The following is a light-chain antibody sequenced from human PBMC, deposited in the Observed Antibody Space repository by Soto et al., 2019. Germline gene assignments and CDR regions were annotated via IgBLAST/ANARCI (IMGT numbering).Light chain of an antibody. CDR2: GAS. CDR1: QSVSSSY. J-gene: IGKJ2*01. CDR3: QQYGSSPVFT. V-gene: IGKV3-20*01. Sequence: EIVLTQSPGTLSLSPGERATLSCRASQSVSSSYLAWYQQTPGQAPRLLIYGASSRAPGIPDRFSGSGSGTDFPLTISRLEPEDFAVYYCQQYGSSPVFTFGQGTKLEIK.